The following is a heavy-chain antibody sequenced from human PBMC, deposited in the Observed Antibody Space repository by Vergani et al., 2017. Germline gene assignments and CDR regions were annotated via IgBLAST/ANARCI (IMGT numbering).Heavy chain of an antibody. CDR2: ISSSSSYI. D-gene: IGHD2-2*01. CDR1: GFTFSSYS. J-gene: IGHJ6*02. Sequence: EVQLVESGGGLVKPGGSLRLSCAASGFTFSSYSMNWVRQAPGKGLEWVSSISSSSSYIYYADSVKGRFTISRDNAKNSLYLQMNSLRAEDTAVYYCASLXDIVVVPAAPYYYYGMDVWGQGTTVTVSS. V-gene: IGHV3-21*01. CDR3: ASLXDIVVVPAAPYYYYGMDV.